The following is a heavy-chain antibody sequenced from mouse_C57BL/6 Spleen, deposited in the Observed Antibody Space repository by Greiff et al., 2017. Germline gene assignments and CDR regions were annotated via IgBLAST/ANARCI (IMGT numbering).Heavy chain of an antibody. CDR3: ARAGDMYYFDY. CDR1: GYTFTSYT. Sequence: QVQLKQSGAELARPGASVKMSCKASGYTFTSYTMHWVKQRPGQGLEWIGYINPSSGYTKYNQKFKDKATLTADKSSSTAYMQLSSLTSEDSAVYYCARAGDMYYFDYWGQGTTLTVSS. CDR2: INPSSGYT. J-gene: IGHJ2*01. V-gene: IGHV1-4*01. D-gene: IGHD3-3*01.